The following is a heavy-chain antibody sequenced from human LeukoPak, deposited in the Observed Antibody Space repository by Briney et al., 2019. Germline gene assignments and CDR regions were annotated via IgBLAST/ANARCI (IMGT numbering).Heavy chain of an antibody. D-gene: IGHD4-23*01. V-gene: IGHV3-48*02. CDR2: ISSRSSTSSPTNTI. Sequence: GGSLRLSCEASGFGFSDYSMNWVRQTPGKGLEWISYISSRSSTSSPTNTIYYADSVKGRFTISRDNAKNSLYLQMNSLRDEDMAVYYCVRMAEAAVVTPWAHFDYWGQGTLVTVSS. CDR3: VRMAEAAVVTPWAHFDY. CDR1: GFGFSDYS. J-gene: IGHJ4*02.